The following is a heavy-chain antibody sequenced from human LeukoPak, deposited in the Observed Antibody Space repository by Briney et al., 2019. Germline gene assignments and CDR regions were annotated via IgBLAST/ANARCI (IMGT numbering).Heavy chain of an antibody. Sequence: GASVRVSCKASGYTFTSYGISWVRQAPGQGLEWMGWISAYNGNTKYSQKFQGRVTITRDTSASTVYMELSSLRSEDTAVYYCARSQSDAFDIWGQGTMVTVSS. CDR2: ISAYNGNT. V-gene: IGHV1-18*01. J-gene: IGHJ3*02. CDR3: ARSQSDAFDI. CDR1: GYTFTSYG.